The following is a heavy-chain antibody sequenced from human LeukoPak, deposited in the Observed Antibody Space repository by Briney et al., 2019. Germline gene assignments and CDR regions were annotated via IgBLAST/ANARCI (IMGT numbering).Heavy chain of an antibody. V-gene: IGHV4-61*01. CDR3: ARLSRELPFDY. Sequence: SETLSLTCTVIGYSINNGYYWSWIRQPPGKGLEWIGYIYYSGSTNYNPSLKSRVTISVDTSKNQFSLKLSSVTAADTAVYYCARLSRELPFDYWGQGTLVTVSS. CDR1: GYSINNGYY. J-gene: IGHJ4*02. D-gene: IGHD1-26*01. CDR2: IYYSGST.